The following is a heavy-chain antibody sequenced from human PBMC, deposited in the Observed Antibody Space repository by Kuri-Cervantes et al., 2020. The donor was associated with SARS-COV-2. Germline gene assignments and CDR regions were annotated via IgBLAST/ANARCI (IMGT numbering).Heavy chain of an antibody. CDR1: GDSVSSNSAA. D-gene: IGHD4-23*01. J-gene: IGHJ5*02. V-gene: IGHV6-1*01. CDR2: TYYRSKWYN. CDR3: AREKDYGGSSGTGYNWFDP. Sequence: SQTLSLTCAISGDSVSSNSAAWNWIRQSPSRGLEWLGRTYYRSKWYNDYAVSVKSRITINPDTSKNQFSLQLNSVTPEDTAVYYCAREKDYGGSSGTGYNWFDPWGQGTLVTVSS.